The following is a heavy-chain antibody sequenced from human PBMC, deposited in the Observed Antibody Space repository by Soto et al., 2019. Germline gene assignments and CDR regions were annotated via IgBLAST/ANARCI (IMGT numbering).Heavy chain of an antibody. CDR3: ARRYGVAFDI. V-gene: IGHV4-59*08. J-gene: IGHJ3*02. CDR2: IYYSGST. CDR1: GGSISSYY. D-gene: IGHD3-10*01. Sequence: QVQLQESGPGLLEPSETLSLTCSVSGGSISSYYWSWIRQPPGKGLEWIGYIYYSGSTNYNPSLKSRVTISVDTSKNQFSLKLSSVTAADTAVYYCARRYGVAFDIWGQGTMVTVSS.